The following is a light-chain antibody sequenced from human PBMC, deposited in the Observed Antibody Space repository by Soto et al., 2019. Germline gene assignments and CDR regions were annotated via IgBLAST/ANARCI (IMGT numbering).Light chain of an antibody. V-gene: IGLV1-40*01. J-gene: IGLJ2*01. CDR1: TSNIAGNT. CDR3: QSYDSSLSGVI. Sequence: QSVLTQPPSLSGTPGQRVTISCSGSTSNIAGNTVHWYQHLPETAPKLLIYDNNNRPSGVPDRFSGSKSGTSASLAITGLQAEDEADYYCQSYDSSLSGVIFGGGTKLTVL. CDR2: DNN.